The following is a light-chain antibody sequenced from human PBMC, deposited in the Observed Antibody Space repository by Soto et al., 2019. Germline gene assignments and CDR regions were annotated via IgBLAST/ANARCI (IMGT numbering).Light chain of an antibody. CDR3: CSYAGSSTSWV. Sequence: QSALTQPASVSGSPGQSITISCTGTISDVGSYDLVSWYQQHPGKAPKLMIYEGSKRPSGVSSRLSGSKSGNTASLTISGLQAEDEADYYCCSYAGSSTSWVFGGGTKVTVL. CDR2: EGS. V-gene: IGLV2-23*01. CDR1: ISDVGSYDL. J-gene: IGLJ3*02.